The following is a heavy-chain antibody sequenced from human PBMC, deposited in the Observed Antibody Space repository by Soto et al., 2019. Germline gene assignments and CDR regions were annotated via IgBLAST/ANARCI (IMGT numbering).Heavy chain of an antibody. CDR1: GVTLSSYA. CDR2: VSANGRNT. J-gene: IGHJ4*02. D-gene: IGHD3-22*01. CDR3: AKDLSSLGWLALGAPFES. V-gene: IGHV3-23*01. Sequence: GVLGVNCAASGVTLSSYAMNWVRQAPGKGLEWVSSVSANGRNTYYADSVKGRFTVSRDKSKNALFLQLDSLRVEDTAIYYCAKDLSSLGWLALGAPFESWGPGTLFPVP.